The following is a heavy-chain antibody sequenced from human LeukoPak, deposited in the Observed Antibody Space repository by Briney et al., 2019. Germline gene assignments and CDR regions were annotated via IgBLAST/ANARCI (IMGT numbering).Heavy chain of an antibody. CDR3: ARRDDYYGSGSRDY. CDR1: GFTVSSNY. D-gene: IGHD3-10*01. CDR2: IYSGGST. Sequence: GGSLRLSCAASGFTVSSNYMSWVRQAPGKGLEWVSVIYSGGSTYYADSVKGRFTISRDNSKNTLYLQMNSLRAEDTAVYYCARRDDYYGSGSRDYWGQGTLVTVSS. V-gene: IGHV3-66*01. J-gene: IGHJ4*02.